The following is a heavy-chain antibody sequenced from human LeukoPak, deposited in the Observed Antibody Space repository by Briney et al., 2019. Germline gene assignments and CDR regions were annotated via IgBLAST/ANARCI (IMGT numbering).Heavy chain of an antibody. V-gene: IGHV4-34*01. CDR2: INHSGST. CDR3: ASRRTTVVTFDWYFDL. CDR1: GGSFSGYY. Sequence: SETLSLTCAVYGGSFSGYYWSWIRQPPGKGLEWIGEINHSGSTNYNPSLKSRVTISVDTSKNQFSLKLSSVTAADTAVYYCASRRTTVVTFDWYFDLWGRGTLVTVSS. D-gene: IGHD4-23*01. J-gene: IGHJ2*01.